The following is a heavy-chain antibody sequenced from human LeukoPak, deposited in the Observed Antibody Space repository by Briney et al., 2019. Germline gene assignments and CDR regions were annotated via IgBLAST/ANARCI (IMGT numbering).Heavy chain of an antibody. CDR3: ARGRTMIVVVTSLDFDY. CDR1: GYTFTGYY. Sequence: GASVKVSCKASGYTFTGYYMHWVRQAPGQGLEWMGWINPNSGGTNYAQKFQGWVTMTRDTSISTAYMELSRLRSDDTAVYYCARGRTMIVVVTSLDFDYWGQGTLVTVSS. V-gene: IGHV1-2*04. CDR2: INPNSGGT. D-gene: IGHD3-22*01. J-gene: IGHJ4*02.